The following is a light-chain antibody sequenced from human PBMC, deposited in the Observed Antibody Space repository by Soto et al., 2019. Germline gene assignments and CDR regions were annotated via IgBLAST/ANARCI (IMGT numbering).Light chain of an antibody. CDR2: DAS. CDR3: QQFNSYPPT. Sequence: AIPLTQSPSSLSASVGDRVTITCRASQGISSALAWYQQKPGKTPKLLIYDASSLKSGVPSRFSGSGSGTDFTLTISSLQAEDFATYYCQQFNSYPPTFGQGTKLELK. CDR1: QGISSA. V-gene: IGKV1-13*02. J-gene: IGKJ2*01.